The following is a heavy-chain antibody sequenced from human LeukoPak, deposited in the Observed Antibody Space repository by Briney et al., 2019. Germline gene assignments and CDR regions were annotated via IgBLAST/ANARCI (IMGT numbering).Heavy chain of an antibody. CDR3: ARFGPYYDSSGYYYSRYYGMDV. D-gene: IGHD3-22*01. Sequence: NPSETLSLTCAVYGGSFSGYYWSWIRQPPGKGLEWIGEINHSGSTNYNPSLKSRVTISADTSKNQFSLKLSSVTAADTAVYYCARFGPYYDSSGYYYSRYYGMDVWGQGTTVTVSS. V-gene: IGHV4-34*01. CDR1: GGSFSGYY. CDR2: INHSGST. J-gene: IGHJ6*02.